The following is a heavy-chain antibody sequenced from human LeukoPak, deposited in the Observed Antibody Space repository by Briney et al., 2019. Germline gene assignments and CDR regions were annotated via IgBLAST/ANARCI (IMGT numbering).Heavy chain of an antibody. Sequence: GGSLRLSCAASGFTFSSYAMHWVRQAPGKGLEYVSAISSNGGSTYYGNSVKGRFTISRDHSKHTLYLQMGSLRAEDMAVYYCAGATRDEVGSGPFRSFDIWGQGTKVTVSS. CDR2: ISSNGGST. D-gene: IGHD3-3*01. CDR3: AGATRDEVGSGPFRSFDI. CDR1: GFTFSSYA. J-gene: IGHJ3*02. V-gene: IGHV3-64*01.